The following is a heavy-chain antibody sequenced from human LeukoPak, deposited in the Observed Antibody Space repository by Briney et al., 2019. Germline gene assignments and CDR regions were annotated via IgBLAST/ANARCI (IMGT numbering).Heavy chain of an antibody. Sequence: ASVKVSCKASGYTFTSYDINWVRQATGQGLEWMGWISAYNGNTNYAQKLQGRVTMTTDTSTSTAYMELRSLRSDDTAVYYCARDAGITIFGVVIKVDAGIIDYWGQGTLVTVSS. CDR1: GYTFTSYD. CDR3: ARDAGITIFGVVIKVDAGIIDY. D-gene: IGHD3-3*01. CDR2: ISAYNGNT. J-gene: IGHJ4*02. V-gene: IGHV1-18*01.